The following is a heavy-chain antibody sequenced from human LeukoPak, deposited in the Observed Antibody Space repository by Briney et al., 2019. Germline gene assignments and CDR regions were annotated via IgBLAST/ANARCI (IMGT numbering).Heavy chain of an antibody. CDR3: ARGGGKWFGELPFDY. CDR2: IYYSGST. V-gene: IGHV4-4*02. J-gene: IGHJ4*02. CDR1: GGSISSSNW. Sequence: SETLSLTCTVSGGSISSSNWWSWVRQSPGKGLEWIGYIYYSGSTNYNPSLKSRVTISVDTSKNQFSLKLSSVTAADTAVYYCARGGGKWFGELPFDYWGQGTLVTVSS. D-gene: IGHD3-10*01.